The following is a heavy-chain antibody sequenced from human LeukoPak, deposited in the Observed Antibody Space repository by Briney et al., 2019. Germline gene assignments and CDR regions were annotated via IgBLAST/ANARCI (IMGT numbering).Heavy chain of an antibody. V-gene: IGHV4-4*02. CDR1: GGSISSSNW. CDR3: ARGLFKCGRDGYNLAPCYYYMDV. J-gene: IGHJ6*03. Sequence: SGTLSLTCAVSGGSISSSNWWSWVRQPPGKGLEWIGEIYHSGSTNYNPSLKSRVTISVDTSKNQFSLKLSSVTAADTAVYYCARGLFKCGRDGYNLAPCYYYMDVWGKGTTVTVSS. CDR2: IYHSGST. D-gene: IGHD5-24*01.